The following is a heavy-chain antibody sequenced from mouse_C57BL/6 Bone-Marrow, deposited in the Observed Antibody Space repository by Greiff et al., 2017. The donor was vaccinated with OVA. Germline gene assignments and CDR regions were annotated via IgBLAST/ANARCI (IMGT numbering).Heavy chain of an antibody. CDR2: IRNKANGYTT. V-gene: IGHV7-3*01. CDR1: GFTFTDYY. CDR3: ARYELGWFAY. J-gene: IGHJ3*01. D-gene: IGHD4-1*01. Sequence: EVQRVESGGGLVQPGGSLSLSCAASGFTFTDYYMSWVRQPPGKALEWLGFIRNKANGYTTEYSASVKGRFTISRDNSQSILYLQMNALRAEDSATYYCARYELGWFAYWGQGTLVTVSA.